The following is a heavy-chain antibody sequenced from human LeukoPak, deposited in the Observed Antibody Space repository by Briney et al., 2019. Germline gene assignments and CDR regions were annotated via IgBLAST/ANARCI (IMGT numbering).Heavy chain of an antibody. CDR1: GFTFSSYE. CDR2: ISSSSSTI. V-gene: IGHV3-48*01. J-gene: IGHJ4*02. CDR3: ARETYYFVH. Sequence: GGSLRLSCAASGFTFSSYEMNWVRQAPGKGLEWVSYISSSSSTIYYADSVKGRFTISRDNVKNSLYLQMNRLRAEDTAVYYCARETYYFVHWGQGTLVTVSS.